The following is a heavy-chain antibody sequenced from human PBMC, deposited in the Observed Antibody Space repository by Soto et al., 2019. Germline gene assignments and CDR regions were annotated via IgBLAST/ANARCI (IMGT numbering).Heavy chain of an antibody. V-gene: IGHV1-46*01. CDR1: GYTFTSYY. J-gene: IGHJ6*02. Sequence: GASVKVSCKASGYTFTSYYMHWVRQAPGQGLEWMGIINPSGGSTSYAQKFQGRVTMTRDTSTSTVYMELSSLRSEDTAVYYCARERGRDGVGIVVVVAAIYYYYYGMDVWGQGTTVTVSS. CDR3: ARERGRDGVGIVVVVAAIYYYYYGMDV. D-gene: IGHD2-15*01. CDR2: INPSGGST.